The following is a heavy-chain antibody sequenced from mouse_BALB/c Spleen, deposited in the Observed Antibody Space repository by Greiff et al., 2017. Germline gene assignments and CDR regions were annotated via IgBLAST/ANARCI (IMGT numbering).Heavy chain of an antibody. Sequence: EVKLVESGGGLVQPGGSLRLSCATSGFTFTDYYMSWVRQPPGKALEWLGFIRNKANGYTTEYSASVKGRFTISRDNSQSILYLQMNTLRAEDSATYYCARDEAVWGAMDYWGQGTSVTVSS. V-gene: IGHV7-3*02. CDR3: ARDEAVWGAMDY. J-gene: IGHJ4*01. CDR2: IRNKANGYTT. CDR1: GFTFTDYY.